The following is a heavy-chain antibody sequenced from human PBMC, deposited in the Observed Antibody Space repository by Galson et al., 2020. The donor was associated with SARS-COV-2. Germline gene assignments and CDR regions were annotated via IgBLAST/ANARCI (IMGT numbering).Heavy chain of an antibody. V-gene: IGHV4-59*08. CDR3: ARHGHGDLLSPQTQTVFFDY. J-gene: IGHJ4*02. CDR2: IYYSGST. CDR1: GGSMRNYY. D-gene: IGHD2-21*01. Sequence: SETLSLTCTVSGGSMRNYYWTWIRQAPGKGLEWIGNIYYSGSTDYNPSLKSRVTISIDTSKNQFSLKLTSVTAADTAVYYCARHGHGDLLSPQTQTVFFDYWGQGTQVTVSS.